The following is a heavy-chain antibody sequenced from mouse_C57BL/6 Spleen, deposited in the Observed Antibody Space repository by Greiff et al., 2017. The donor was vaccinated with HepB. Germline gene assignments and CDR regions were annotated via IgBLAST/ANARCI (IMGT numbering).Heavy chain of an antibody. D-gene: IGHD2-1*01. CDR2: ISGGGGNT. CDR1: GFTFSSYT. CDR3: ARPYGNYYYAMDY. J-gene: IGHJ4*01. V-gene: IGHV5-9*01. Sequence: EVNLVESGGGLVKPGGSLKLSCAASGFTFSSYTMSWVRQTPEKRLEWVATISGGGGNTYYPDSVKGRFTISRDNAKNTLYLQMSSLRSEDTALYYCARPYGNYYYAMDYWGQGTSVTVSS.